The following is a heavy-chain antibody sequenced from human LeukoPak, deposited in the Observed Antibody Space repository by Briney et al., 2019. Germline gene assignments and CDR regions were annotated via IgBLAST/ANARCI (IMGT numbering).Heavy chain of an antibody. CDR3: ARGGGTFDN. CDR1: GLTVSSSY. V-gene: IGHV3-53*01. D-gene: IGHD2-15*01. Sequence: GGSLRLSCAASGLTVSSSYMSWVRQAPGKGLEWVSIIYNDGSTYYADSMKGRFTISRDNSKNTLYLQVNSLRAEDTAVYYCARGGGTFDNWGQGTLVTVS. CDR2: IYNDGST. J-gene: IGHJ4*02.